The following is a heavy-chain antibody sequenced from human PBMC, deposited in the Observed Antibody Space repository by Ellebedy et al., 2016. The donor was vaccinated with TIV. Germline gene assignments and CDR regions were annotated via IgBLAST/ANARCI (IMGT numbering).Heavy chain of an antibody. CDR2: IIPILGIA. J-gene: IGHJ4*02. Sequence: AASVKVSCKASGGTFSSYAISWVRQAPGQGLEWMGRIIPILGIANYAQKFQERVTITRDMSTSTAYMELSSLKSEDTAVYYCAAGGPGGIFDYWGQGTLVTVSS. V-gene: IGHV1-69*04. CDR3: AAGGPGGIFDY. D-gene: IGHD1-14*01. CDR1: GGTFSSYA.